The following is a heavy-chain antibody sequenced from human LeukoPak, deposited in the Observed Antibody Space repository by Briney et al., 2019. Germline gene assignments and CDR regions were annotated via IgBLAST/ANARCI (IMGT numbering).Heavy chain of an antibody. D-gene: IGHD2-21*01. CDR2: IYSGGST. J-gene: IGHJ4*02. CDR1: GFTVSSNC. V-gene: IGHV3-53*01. Sequence: GGSLRLSCAASGFTVSSNCMSCVRQAPGKGLEWVSVIYSGGSTYYADSVKGRFTISRANSKNTLYLQMNSLRAEDTAVYYCARAVPPVMTFDYWGQGTLVTVSS. CDR3: ARAVPPVMTFDY.